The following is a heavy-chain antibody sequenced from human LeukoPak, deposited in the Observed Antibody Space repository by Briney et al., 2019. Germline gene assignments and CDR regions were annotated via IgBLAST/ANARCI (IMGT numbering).Heavy chain of an antibody. CDR2: INPSDGGT. J-gene: IGHJ6*04. Sequence: GASVKVSCKASGYTFTNNYMHWVRQAPGQGLEWMGIINPSDGGTNYAQKFQGRVTLTRDMSTSTVYMELSSLRSEDTAVYYCARDRGITVFGVVMDVWGKGTTVNVSS. CDR3: ARDRGITVFGVVMDV. V-gene: IGHV1-46*01. D-gene: IGHD3-3*01. CDR1: GYTFTNNY.